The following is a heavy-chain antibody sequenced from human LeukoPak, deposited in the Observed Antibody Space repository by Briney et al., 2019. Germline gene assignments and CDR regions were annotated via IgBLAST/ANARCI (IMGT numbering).Heavy chain of an antibody. D-gene: IGHD5-24*01. CDR2: ISAYNGNT. CDR3: ARDTPGDGYNRGDY. CDR1: GYTFTSYG. Sequence: GASVKVSCKASGYTFTSYGFSWVRQAPGQGLEWMGWISAYNGNTRYAQNLQGRVTMTTDSSSSTTYMELRNLRSDDTAVYFCARDTPGDGYNRGDYWDQGTLVTVSS. J-gene: IGHJ4*02. V-gene: IGHV1-18*01.